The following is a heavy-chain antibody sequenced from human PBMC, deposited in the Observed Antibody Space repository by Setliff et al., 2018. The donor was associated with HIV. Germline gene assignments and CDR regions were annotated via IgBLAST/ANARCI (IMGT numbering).Heavy chain of an antibody. Sequence: PSETLSLTCTVSGGSISSGSFYWGWIRQPPGKGLEWIGSIYYSGNTYYNPSLKSRVTISVDTSKNQFSLKLSSVTAADTAVYYCAICGGDCYSLDYWGQGTLVTVSS. CDR3: AICGGDCYSLDY. CDR1: GGSISSGSFY. D-gene: IGHD2-21*02. V-gene: IGHV4-39*01. CDR2: IYYSGNT. J-gene: IGHJ4*02.